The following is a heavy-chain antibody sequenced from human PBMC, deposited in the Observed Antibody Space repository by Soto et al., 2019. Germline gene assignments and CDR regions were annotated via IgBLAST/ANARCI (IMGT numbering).Heavy chain of an antibody. D-gene: IGHD3-3*01. CDR1: GGSISSYY. V-gene: IGHV4-59*08. CDR2: IYYSGST. CDR3: ARHSVLGAAPWYYFDY. Sequence: PSDTLSLTCTVSGGSISSYYWSWIRQPPGKGLEWIGYIYYSGSTNYNPSLKSRVTISVDTSKNQFSLKLSSVTAADTAVYYCARHSVLGAAPWYYFDYWGQGTLVTVSS. J-gene: IGHJ4*02.